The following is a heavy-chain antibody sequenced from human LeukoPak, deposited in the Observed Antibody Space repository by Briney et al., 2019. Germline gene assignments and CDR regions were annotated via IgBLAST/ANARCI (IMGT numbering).Heavy chain of an antibody. CDR1: GGSFSGYY. D-gene: IGHD3-10*01. CDR2: INHSGST. J-gene: IGHJ6*03. V-gene: IGHV4-34*01. CDR3: ARKGSGWFGELWSAYYYYMDV. Sequence: PSETLSLTCAVYGGSFSGYYWSWIRQPPGKGLEWIGEINHSGSTNYNPSLKSRVTISVDTSKNQFSLKLSSVTAADTAVYYCARKGSGWFGELWSAYYYYMDVWGKGTTVTISS.